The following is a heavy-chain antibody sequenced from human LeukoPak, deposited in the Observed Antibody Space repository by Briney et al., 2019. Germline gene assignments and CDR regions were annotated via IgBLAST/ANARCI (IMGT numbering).Heavy chain of an antibody. CDR3: AKSPWAVAGTFDY. CDR2: IKQDGSEK. J-gene: IGHJ4*02. D-gene: IGHD6-19*01. Sequence: GGSLRLSCAASGFTFSSYWMSWVRQAPGKGLEWVANIKQDGSEKYYVDSVKGRFAISRDNAKNSLYLQMNSLRAEDTAVYYCAKSPWAVAGTFDYWGQGTLVTVSS. CDR1: GFTFSSYW. V-gene: IGHV3-7*01.